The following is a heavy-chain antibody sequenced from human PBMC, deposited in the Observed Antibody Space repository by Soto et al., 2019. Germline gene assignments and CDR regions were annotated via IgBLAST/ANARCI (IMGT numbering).Heavy chain of an antibody. CDR3: AHMKHLGESDWNWFDP. CDR2: IYWDDDK. V-gene: IGHV2-5*02. J-gene: IGHJ5*02. CDR1: GFSLSTSGVG. Sequence: SGPTLVNPTQTLTLTCTFSGFSLSTSGVGVGWIRQPPGKALEWLALIYWDDDKRYSPSLKSRLTITKDTSKNQVVLTMTNMDPVDTATYYCAHMKHLGESDWNWFDPWGQGTLVTVSS. D-gene: IGHD3-16*01.